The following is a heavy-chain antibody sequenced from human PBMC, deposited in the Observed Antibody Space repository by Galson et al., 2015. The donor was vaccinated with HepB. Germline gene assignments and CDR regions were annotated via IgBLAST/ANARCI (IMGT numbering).Heavy chain of an antibody. Sequence: CAILGDSVSNNGVTWNWIRRSPSRGLEWLGRTYSRSKFYNDYAASVKSRITINPATSRNQVSLQLNSVTPEDTAVYYCARVRQLGQGFHFWGQGTLVTVSS. V-gene: IGHV6-1*01. D-gene: IGHD3-10*01. CDR3: ARVRQLGQGFHF. CDR1: GDSVSNNGVT. CDR2: TYSRSKFYN. J-gene: IGHJ4*02.